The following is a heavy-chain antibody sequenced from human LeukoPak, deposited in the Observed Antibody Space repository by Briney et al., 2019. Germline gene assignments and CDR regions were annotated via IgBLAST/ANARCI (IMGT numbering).Heavy chain of an antibody. D-gene: IGHD1-26*01. J-gene: IGHJ4*02. CDR2: INPNGAGA. V-gene: IGHV1-46*01. CDR1: GYTFANYY. CDR3: ARGRGSGSRQLVY. Sequence: GASVKVSCKASGYTFANYYIHWVRQAPEEGLEWMGIINPNGAGASYAQKFQGRVTLTRDTSTSTVYMDLSSLRSEDTAVYYCARGRGSGSRQLVYWGQGTLVTVSS.